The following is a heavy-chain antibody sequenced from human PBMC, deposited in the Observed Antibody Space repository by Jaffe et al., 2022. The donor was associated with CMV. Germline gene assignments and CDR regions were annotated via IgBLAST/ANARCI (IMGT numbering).Heavy chain of an antibody. V-gene: IGHV3-48*03. CDR3: ARLAFWSGYSGYYYYYYMDV. CDR2: ISSSGSTI. J-gene: IGHJ6*03. Sequence: EVQLVESGGGLVQPGGSLRLSCAASGFTFSSYEMNWVRQAPGKGLEWVSYISSSGSTIYYADSVKGRFTISRDNAKNSLYLQMNSLRAEDTAVYYCARLAFWSGYSGYYYYYYMDVWGKGTTVTVSS. CDR1: GFTFSSYE. D-gene: IGHD3-3*01.